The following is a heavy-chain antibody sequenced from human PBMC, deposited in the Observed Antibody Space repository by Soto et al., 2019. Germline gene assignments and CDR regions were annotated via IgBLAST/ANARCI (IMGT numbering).Heavy chain of an antibody. CDR2: INHSGST. Sequence: SATLSLTCAFDCASFSGYYWSWIHQPPGTGLEWIGEINHSGSTNYNPSLKSRVTISVDTSKNQFSLKLSSVTAADTAVYYCARAGTTGSYYYYGMDVWGQGTTVT. V-gene: IGHV4-34*01. CDR1: CASFSGYY. J-gene: IGHJ6*02. D-gene: IGHD4-4*01. CDR3: ARAGTTGSYYYYGMDV.